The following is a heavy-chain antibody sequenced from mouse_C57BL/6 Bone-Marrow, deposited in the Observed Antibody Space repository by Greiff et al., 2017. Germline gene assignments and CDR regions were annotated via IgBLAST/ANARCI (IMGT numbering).Heavy chain of an antibody. D-gene: IGHD1-1*01. CDR3: ASPFYGSSLDY. V-gene: IGHV1-69*01. CDR2: IDPSGSYT. J-gene: IGHJ2*01. CDR1: GYTFTSYW. Sequence: QVQLQQPGAELVMPGASVKLSCKASGYTFTSYWMHWVKQRPGQGLEWIGEIDPSGSYTNYNQKFKGKSTLTVDKSSSTAYMQLSSLTSEDSAVYYCASPFYGSSLDYWGQGTTLTVSS.